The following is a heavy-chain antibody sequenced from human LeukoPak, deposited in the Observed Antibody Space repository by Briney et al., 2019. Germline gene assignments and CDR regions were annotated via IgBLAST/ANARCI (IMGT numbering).Heavy chain of an antibody. CDR1: GGSISTTNYY. Sequence: SETLSLTCTVSGGSISTTNYYWGWIRQPPGRDLDWIGSIYSSGNTYYNPSLESRVTISVDTSKNQLSLKLTSATAADTSVYYCARHSGLRSPFDPWGQGTLVTVSS. CDR3: ARHSGLRSPFDP. V-gene: IGHV4-39*01. CDR2: IYSSGNT. D-gene: IGHD3-3*01. J-gene: IGHJ5*02.